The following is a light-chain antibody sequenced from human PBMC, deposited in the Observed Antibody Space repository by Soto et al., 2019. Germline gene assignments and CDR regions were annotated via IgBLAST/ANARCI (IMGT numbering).Light chain of an antibody. Sequence: QSVHTQPPSASGTPGQRVTISCSGSSSNIGSNFVYWYQQLPGTAPRLLIYRNTQRPSGVPDRFSGSKSGTSASLAISGLRSEDEADYYCAAWDDSLSAVVFGGGTQLTVL. V-gene: IGLV1-47*01. CDR1: SSNIGSNF. CDR3: AAWDDSLSAVV. CDR2: RNT. J-gene: IGLJ2*01.